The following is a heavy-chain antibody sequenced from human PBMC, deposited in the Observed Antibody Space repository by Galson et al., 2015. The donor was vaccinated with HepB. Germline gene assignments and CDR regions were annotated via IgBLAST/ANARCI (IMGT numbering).Heavy chain of an antibody. Sequence: ETLSLTCAVYGESFSGYYWSWIRQPPGKGLEWIGEINHSGSTNYNPSLKSRVTISVDTSKNQFSLKLSSVTAADTAVYYCARGYYGSGYNWFDPWGQGTLVTVSS. CDR1: GESFSGYY. D-gene: IGHD3-10*01. CDR3: ARGYYGSGYNWFDP. V-gene: IGHV4-34*01. J-gene: IGHJ5*02. CDR2: INHSGST.